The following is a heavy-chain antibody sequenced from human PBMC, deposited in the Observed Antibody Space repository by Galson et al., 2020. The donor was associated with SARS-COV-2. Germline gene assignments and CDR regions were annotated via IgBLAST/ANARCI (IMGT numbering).Heavy chain of an antibody. V-gene: IGHV5-51*01. CDR2: IYPGDSET. CDR1: GYSFTRYW. CDR3: ARMQNRLFYS. J-gene: IGHJ4*02. D-gene: IGHD3-3*01. Sequence: HGESLKISCKGSGYSFTRYWIGWVRQMPGKGLEWMGIIYPGDSETRYSPSFQGQVTIAADKSSSTAYLQWSSLKASDTAMYYCARMQNRLFYSWGQGSLVTFSS.